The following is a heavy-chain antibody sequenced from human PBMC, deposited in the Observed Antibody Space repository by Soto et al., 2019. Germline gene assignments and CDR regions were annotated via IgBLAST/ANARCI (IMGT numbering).Heavy chain of an antibody. CDR3: ARDHCSGGSCYSRYFQH. D-gene: IGHD2-15*01. CDR1: GDSISSGGYY. Sequence: PSETLSLTCTVSGDSISSGGYYWSWIRQHPGKGLEWIGYIYYSGSTYYNPSLKSRVTISVDTSKNQFSLKLSSVTAADTAVYYCARDHCSGGSCYSRYFQHWGQGTPVTVSS. CDR2: IYYSGST. V-gene: IGHV4-31*03. J-gene: IGHJ1*01.